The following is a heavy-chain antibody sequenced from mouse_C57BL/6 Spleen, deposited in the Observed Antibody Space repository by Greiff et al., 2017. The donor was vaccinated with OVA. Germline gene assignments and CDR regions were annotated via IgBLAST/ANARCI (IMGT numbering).Heavy chain of an antibody. V-gene: IGHV14-4*01. CDR2: IDPENGDT. J-gene: IGHJ3*01. D-gene: IGHD2-5*01. CDR1: GFNIKDDY. Sequence: EVKLVESGAELVRPGASVKLSCTASGFNIKDDYMHWVKQRPEQGLEWIGWIDPENGDTEYASKFQGKATITADTSSNTADLQLSSLTSEDTAVYYCTRGDYSNRGFAYWGQGTLVTVSA. CDR3: TRGDYSNRGFAY.